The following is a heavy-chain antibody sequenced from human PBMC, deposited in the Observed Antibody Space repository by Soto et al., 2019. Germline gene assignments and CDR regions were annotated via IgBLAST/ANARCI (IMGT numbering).Heavy chain of an antibody. CDR1: GFSLSTSGVG. CDR2: IYWDDDK. D-gene: IGHD2-15*01. J-gene: IGHJ6*03. CDR3: AHRGYCSGGSCYPNYYYYYYMDV. Sequence: QITLKESGPTLVKPTQTLTLTCTFSGFSLSTSGVGVGWIRQPPGKALEWLALIYWDDDKRYSPSLKSRLTITKDTSKNQVVLTMTNMDPVDTATYYCAHRGYCSGGSCYPNYYYYYYMDVWGKGTTVTVSS. V-gene: IGHV2-5*02.